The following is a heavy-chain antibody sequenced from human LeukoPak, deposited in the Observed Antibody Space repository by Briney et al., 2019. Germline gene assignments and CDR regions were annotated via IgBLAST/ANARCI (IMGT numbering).Heavy chain of an antibody. V-gene: IGHV1-3*02. CDR1: GYTFTSYA. D-gene: IGHD6-13*01. J-gene: IGHJ1*01. CDR3: ARGGVYSSSWYEYFQH. CDR2: SNAGNGNT. Sequence: GASVKVSCKASGYTFTSYAMHWVRQAPGQRLEWMGWSNAGNGNTKYSQEFQGRVTITRDTSASTAYMELSSLRSEDMAVYYCARGGVYSSSWYEYFQHWGQGTLVTVSS.